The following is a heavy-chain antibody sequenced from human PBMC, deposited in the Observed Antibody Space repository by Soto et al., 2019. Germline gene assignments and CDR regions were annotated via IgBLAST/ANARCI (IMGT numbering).Heavy chain of an antibody. CDR2: ISYDGSNK. Sequence: QVQLVESGGGVVQPGRSLRLSCAASGFTFSSYGMHWVRQAPGKGLEWVAGISYDGSNKYYADSVKGRFTISRDNAKNTLYLQMSSLRVEDTAVYYCSTERLGGFDYWRQGTLVTVSS. D-gene: IGHD7-27*01. V-gene: IGHV3-30*03. J-gene: IGHJ4*02. CDR1: GFTFSSYG. CDR3: STERLGGFDY.